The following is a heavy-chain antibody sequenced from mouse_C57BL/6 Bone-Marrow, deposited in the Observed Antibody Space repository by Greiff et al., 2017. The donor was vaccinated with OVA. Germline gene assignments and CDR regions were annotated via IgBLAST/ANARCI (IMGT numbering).Heavy chain of an antibody. Sequence: VMLVESGAELVRPGASVKLSCKASGYTFTDYYINWVKQRPGQGLEWIARIYPGSGNTYSNEKFKGKATLTAEKSSSTAYMQLSSLTSEDSAVYFCARRGPWDGFAYWGQGTLVTVSA. J-gene: IGHJ3*01. D-gene: IGHD4-1*01. CDR1: GYTFTDYY. V-gene: IGHV1-76*01. CDR3: ARRGPWDGFAY. CDR2: IYPGSGNT.